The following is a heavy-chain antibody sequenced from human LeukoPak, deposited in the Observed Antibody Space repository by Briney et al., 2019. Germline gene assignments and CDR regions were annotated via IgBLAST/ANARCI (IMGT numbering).Heavy chain of an antibody. Sequence: GGSLRLSCAASGFTFDDYAMHWVRQAPGKGLEWVSGISWDSGSIGYADSVKGRFTIARDNAKNYLYLQMNSLRAEDPALYYCAKDFRRLGEFYAFDIWGQGTMVTVSS. CDR1: GFTFDDYA. CDR2: ISWDSGSI. V-gene: IGHV3-9*01. J-gene: IGHJ3*02. D-gene: IGHD3-16*01. CDR3: AKDFRRLGEFYAFDI.